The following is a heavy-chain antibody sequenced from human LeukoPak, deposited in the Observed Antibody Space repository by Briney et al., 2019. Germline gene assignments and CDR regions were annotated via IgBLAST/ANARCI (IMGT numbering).Heavy chain of an antibody. Sequence: PGGSLRLSCAASGFTFSSYGMHWVRQAPGKGLAWVAVIWYDGSNKYYADSVKGRFTISRDNSKNTLYLQMNSLRAEDTAVYYCAKDVYSGYDLRYFDYWGQGTLVTVSS. CDR3: AKDVYSGYDLRYFDY. CDR1: GFTFSSYG. CDR2: IWYDGSNK. J-gene: IGHJ4*02. V-gene: IGHV3-33*06. D-gene: IGHD5-12*01.